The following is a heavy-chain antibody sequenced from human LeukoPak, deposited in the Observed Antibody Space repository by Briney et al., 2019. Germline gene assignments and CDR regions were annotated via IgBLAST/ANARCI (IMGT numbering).Heavy chain of an antibody. D-gene: IGHD3-3*01. J-gene: IGHJ5*02. CDR2: IYYSGST. V-gene: IGHV4-59*01. Sequence: SETLSLTCTVSGGSISSYYWSWIRQPPGKGLEWIGYIYYSGSTNYNPSLKSRVTISVDTSKNQFSLKLSSVTAAGTAVYYCAREVFDDFWSGYSPRFDPWGQGTLVTVSS. CDR3: AREVFDDFWSGYSPRFDP. CDR1: GGSISSYY.